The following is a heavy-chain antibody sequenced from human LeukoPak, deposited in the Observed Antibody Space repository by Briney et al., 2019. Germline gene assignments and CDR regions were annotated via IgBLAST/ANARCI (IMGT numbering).Heavy chain of an antibody. CDR1: GFTFSVYW. J-gene: IGHJ6*02. CDR3: ARCRGGMVLTPGGMDV. CDR2: IKQDGREK. Sequence: GGSLRLSCAASGFTFSVYWMSWVRQAPGKGLEWVANIKQDGREKYYVDSVKGRFTISRDNAKNSLYLQMNSLRAEDTAVYYCARCRGGMVLTPGGMDVWGQGTTVTVSS. V-gene: IGHV3-7*01. D-gene: IGHD4/OR15-4a*01.